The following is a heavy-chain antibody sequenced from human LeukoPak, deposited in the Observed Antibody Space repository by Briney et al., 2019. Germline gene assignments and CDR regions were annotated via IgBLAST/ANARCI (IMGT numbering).Heavy chain of an antibody. CDR3: AKEKVAYYRSAWAGHFDL. Sequence: GGSLRLSCAVSGFAFNVYGMSWVRQAPGKGLEWVAFIRHDGTHKFYADSVKGRFTISRDNSGHTLFLQMDCLSMEDTAVYFCAKEKVAYYRSAWAGHFDLWG. D-gene: IGHD6-19*01. CDR1: GFAFNVYG. V-gene: IGHV3-30*02. J-gene: IGHJ5*02. CDR2: IRHDGTHK.